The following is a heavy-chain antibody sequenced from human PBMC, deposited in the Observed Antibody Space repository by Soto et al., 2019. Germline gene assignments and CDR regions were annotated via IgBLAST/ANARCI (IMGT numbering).Heavy chain of an antibody. D-gene: IGHD6-19*01. CDR2: TYYRSKWFT. CDR1: GDSVSSNSAA. V-gene: IGHV6-1*01. CDR3: ASQQQWLDD. J-gene: IGHJ4*02. Sequence: SQTPSLTCAISGDSVSSNSAAWNCIRQSPSRGLEWLGRTYYRSKWFTGYAVAVQGRIRINADTSKKQFSLQLNSVTPEVTAVYYCASQQQWLDDWGQGTPVTVSS.